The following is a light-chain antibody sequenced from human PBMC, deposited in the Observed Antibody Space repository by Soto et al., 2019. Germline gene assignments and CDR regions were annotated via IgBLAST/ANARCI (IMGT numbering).Light chain of an antibody. CDR2: GAS. J-gene: IGKJ1*01. CDR3: QQYPWT. CDR1: QSVSSSY. Sequence: ENVLTESPGNLADPPGRRTTLSCRASQSVSSSYLAWYQQKPGQAPRLLIYGASSRATGIPDRFSGSGSGTDFSLTISRLEPDDFAVYYCQQYPWTFGQGTKVDIK. V-gene: IGKV3-20*01.